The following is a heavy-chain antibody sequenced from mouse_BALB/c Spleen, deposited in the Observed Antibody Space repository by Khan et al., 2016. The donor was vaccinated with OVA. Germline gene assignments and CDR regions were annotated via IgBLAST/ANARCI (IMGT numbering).Heavy chain of an antibody. J-gene: IGHJ3*01. CDR2: ISYSGNT. CDR1: GYSITSEYT. CDR3: ARKDYYDYNQFPY. D-gene: IGHD2-4*01. V-gene: IGHV3-2*02. Sequence: EVKLLESGPGLVKPSQSLSLTCTVTGYSITSEYTWNWIRQFPGNKLEWMGFISYSGNTRYNPSHKSRISITRDTSKNLFFLQLNSVTSEDTATYYCARKDYYDYNQFPYKGQRTLVTVSA.